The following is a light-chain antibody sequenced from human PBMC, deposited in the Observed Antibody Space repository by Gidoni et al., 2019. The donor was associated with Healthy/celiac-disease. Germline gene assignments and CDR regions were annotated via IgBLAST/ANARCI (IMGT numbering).Light chain of an antibody. CDR3: QHYGSSLT. CDR2: GAS. V-gene: IGKV3-20*01. Sequence: EIVLTQSPGTLSLSPGERATLSCRASQSVSSSYLAWYQQKPGQAPRLLIYGASSRATGIPDRFSGSGSGTDFTLTISRLEPEDFAVYYCQHYGSSLTFGGXTKVEIK. CDR1: QSVSSSY. J-gene: IGKJ4*01.